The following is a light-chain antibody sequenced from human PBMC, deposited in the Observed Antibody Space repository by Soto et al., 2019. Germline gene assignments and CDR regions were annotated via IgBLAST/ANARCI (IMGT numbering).Light chain of an antibody. CDR1: QSVAGSY. CDR2: GAS. Sequence: EIVLTQSPGTLSLSPGERATLSCRASQSVAGSYLAWYQQKPGQAPRLLIYGASSRATAIPDRFSGSGSGTDFALTISRLEPEDFAVYCCQNYGSPVTFGGGTMVEIK. CDR3: QNYGSPVT. V-gene: IGKV3-20*01. J-gene: IGKJ4*01.